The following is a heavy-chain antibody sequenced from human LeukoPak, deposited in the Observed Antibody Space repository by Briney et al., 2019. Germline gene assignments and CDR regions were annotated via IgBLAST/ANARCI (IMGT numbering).Heavy chain of an antibody. CDR2: IKKDGSET. CDR1: GFSISSYL. Sequence: GGSLRLSCTASGFSISSYLMNWVRQAPGKGLEWVANIKKDGSETKYVDSLRGRFTISRDNAKNSVYLQMNSLRAEDTAVYYCTGGAGWLTDYWGQGTLVTVSS. CDR3: TGGAGWLTDY. J-gene: IGHJ4*02. V-gene: IGHV3-7*05. D-gene: IGHD6-19*01.